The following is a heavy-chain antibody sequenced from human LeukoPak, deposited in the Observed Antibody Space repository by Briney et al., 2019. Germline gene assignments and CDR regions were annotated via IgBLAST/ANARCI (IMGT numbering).Heavy chain of an antibody. D-gene: IGHD3-22*01. Sequence: SETLSLTCAVYGGSFSAYYWSWIRQSPGKGLEWIGEISYSGSTNHNPSLKSRVTISVDTSKNQFSLKVSSVTAADTAVYYCARGRPLRITMIGEQYYVDVWGKGTTVTVTS. CDR1: GGSFSAYY. J-gene: IGHJ6*03. CDR3: ARGRPLRITMIGEQYYVDV. V-gene: IGHV4-34*01. CDR2: ISYSGST.